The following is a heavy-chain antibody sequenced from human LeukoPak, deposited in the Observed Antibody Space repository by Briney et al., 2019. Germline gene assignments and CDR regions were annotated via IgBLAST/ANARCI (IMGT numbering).Heavy chain of an antibody. J-gene: IGHJ5*02. CDR2: INRKSGDT. D-gene: IGHD3-9*01. Sequence: ASVKVSCKASGFTLIGHYLHWVRQAPGQGLQWMGWINRKSGDTKYAQNFQGRVTMTRDTSISTAYMELSRLRSDDTAVYYCARGDYDILTGYRWFDPWGQGTLVTVSS. CDR3: ARGDYDILTGYRWFDP. CDR1: GFTLIGHY. V-gene: IGHV1-2*02.